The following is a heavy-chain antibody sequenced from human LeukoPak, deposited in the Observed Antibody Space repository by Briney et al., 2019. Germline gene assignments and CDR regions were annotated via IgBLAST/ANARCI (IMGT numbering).Heavy chain of an antibody. CDR1: GFTFSSSW. D-gene: IGHD6-13*01. V-gene: IGHV3-7*03. CDR3: ARGRYSSTTYYFDS. CDR2: IKKDGSET. J-gene: IGHJ4*02. Sequence: GGSLRLSCAASGFTFSSSWMSWVRQAPGKGLEWVANIKKDGSETYYVDSVKGRFTISRDNAKNSLYLQMNSLRAEDTAIYYCARGRYSSTTYYFDSWGQGTLVTVST.